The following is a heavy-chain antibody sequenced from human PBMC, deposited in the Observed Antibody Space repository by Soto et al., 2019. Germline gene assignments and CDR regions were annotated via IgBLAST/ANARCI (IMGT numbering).Heavy chain of an antibody. CDR1: GFTFGFPFGDYA. J-gene: IGHJ6*02. Sequence: SLRLSCTGSGFTFGFPFGDYAVTWVRQAPGKGLEWVGFIRSRAYRGTTEYAASVQGRFSISRNDSKSIAHLEMNSLKIEDTAVYYCARGLYCSRTTCHRGVGMDVWGQGTTVTVSS. CDR2: IRSRAYRGTT. V-gene: IGHV3-49*04. D-gene: IGHD2-2*01. CDR3: ARGLYCSRTTCHRGVGMDV.